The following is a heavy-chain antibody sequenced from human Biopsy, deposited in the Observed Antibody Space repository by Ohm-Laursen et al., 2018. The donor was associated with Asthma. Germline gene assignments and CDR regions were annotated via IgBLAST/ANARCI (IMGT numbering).Heavy chain of an antibody. V-gene: IGHV4-39*01. J-gene: IGHJ6*02. CDR2: IYYSGTT. Sequence: PSQTLSLTCSLSSGSGGYMRSGNYYWGWIRQPPGKGLEWIGSIYYSGTTYYNPSLESRFTVSADPPKNQFSLKLISVTAADTAVYYCVRGSSSWHHGPFHYYYGLDVWGQGTTATVSS. CDR3: VRGSSSWHHGPFHYYYGLDV. D-gene: IGHD6-13*01. CDR1: SGSGGYMRSGNYY.